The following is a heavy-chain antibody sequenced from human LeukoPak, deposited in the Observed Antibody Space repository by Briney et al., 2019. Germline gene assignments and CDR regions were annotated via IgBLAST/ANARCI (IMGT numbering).Heavy chain of an antibody. CDR1: GYTFTIYY. CDR3: ARNPPYCTSTSCYNDY. CDR2: INPNSGAT. Sequence: ASVKVSCKASGYTFTIYYMHWVRQAPGQGLEWMGWINPNSGATSYAQRFQGRVTMTRDTSISTAYMELSGLTSDDAAVYYCARNPPYCTSTSCYNDYWGQGTLVTVSS. V-gene: IGHV1-2*02. D-gene: IGHD2-2*02. J-gene: IGHJ4*02.